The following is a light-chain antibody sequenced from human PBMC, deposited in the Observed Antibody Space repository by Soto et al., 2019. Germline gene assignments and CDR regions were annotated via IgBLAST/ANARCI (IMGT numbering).Light chain of an antibody. Sequence: EVVLTQSPGTLSLSPGESATLSCRASQNVRSTYLAWYQQKHGQAPRLLIYGASNRAPGIPDKFSASGSGTDFSLTISGLESDDSAVYSCQQFGSSPPYTFGQGTKLEIK. CDR3: QQFGSSPPYT. CDR1: QNVRSTY. J-gene: IGKJ2*01. V-gene: IGKV3-20*01. CDR2: GAS.